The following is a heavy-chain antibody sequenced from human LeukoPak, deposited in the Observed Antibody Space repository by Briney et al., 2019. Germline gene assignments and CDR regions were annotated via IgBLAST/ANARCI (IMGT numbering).Heavy chain of an antibody. Sequence: SETLSLTCTVSGGSISSGGYYWSWIRQHPGKGLEWIGYIYYSGSTYYNPSLKSRVTISVDTSKNQFSLKLSSVTAADTAVYYCASSPLSGDYIDYWGQGALVTVSS. J-gene: IGHJ4*02. CDR2: IYYSGST. CDR3: ASSPLSGDYIDY. CDR1: GGSISSGGYY. D-gene: IGHD2-15*01. V-gene: IGHV4-31*03.